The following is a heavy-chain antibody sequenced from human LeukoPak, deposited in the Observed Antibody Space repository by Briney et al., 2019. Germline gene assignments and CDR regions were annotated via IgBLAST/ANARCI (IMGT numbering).Heavy chain of an antibody. V-gene: IGHV3-30*02. J-gene: IGHJ6*03. CDR1: GLTISTNY. CDR3: AKPQESHYYYMDV. CDR2: IWFDGVNQ. Sequence: GGSLRLSCAASGLTISTNYMSWVRQAPGKGLEWVTFIWFDGVNQYYADSVKGRFTISRDNSQNTLFLQMNSLRDEDTAVYYCAKPQESHYYYMDVWGKGTTVTVSS.